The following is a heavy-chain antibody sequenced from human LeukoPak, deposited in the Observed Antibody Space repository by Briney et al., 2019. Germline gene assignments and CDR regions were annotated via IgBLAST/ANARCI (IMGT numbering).Heavy chain of an antibody. V-gene: IGHV3-74*01. Sequence: GGSLRLSCPASGFTFSSYWMHWVRQAPGKGLVWVSRINSDGSSTSYADSVKGRFTISRDNAKNTLYLQMNSLRAEDTAVYYCAREMVAVAGISDYYYYGMDVWGQGTTVTVSS. CDR1: GFTFSSYW. CDR2: INSDGSST. D-gene: IGHD6-19*01. CDR3: AREMVAVAGISDYYYYGMDV. J-gene: IGHJ6*02.